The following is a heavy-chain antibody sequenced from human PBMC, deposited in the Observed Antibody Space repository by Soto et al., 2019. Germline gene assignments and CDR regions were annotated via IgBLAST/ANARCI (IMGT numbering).Heavy chain of an antibody. CDR1: GGSISSYY. J-gene: IGHJ4*02. CDR3: ARRWYQIDK. Sequence: SETLSLTCTVSGGSISSYYWSWIRQPPGKGLEWIGYIYYSGSTNYNPSLKSRVTISVDTSKNQFSLKLSSVTAADTAVYYCARRWYQIDKWGQGTLVTVSS. CDR2: IYYSGST. V-gene: IGHV4-59*08. D-gene: IGHD6-13*01.